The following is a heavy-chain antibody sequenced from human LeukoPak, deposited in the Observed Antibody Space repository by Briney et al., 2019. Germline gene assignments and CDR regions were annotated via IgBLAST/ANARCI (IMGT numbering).Heavy chain of an antibody. CDR3: ARAYYYDSSGQFDY. D-gene: IGHD3-22*01. J-gene: IGHJ4*02. CDR2: IYYSGST. V-gene: IGHV4-39*07. CDR1: GGSISSGTYY. Sequence: SETLSLTCTVSGGSISSGTYYWGWIRQPPGKGLEWIGSIYYSGSTYYNPSLKSRVTISVDTSKNQFSLKLSSVTAADTAVYYCARAYYYDSSGQFDYWGQGTLVTVSS.